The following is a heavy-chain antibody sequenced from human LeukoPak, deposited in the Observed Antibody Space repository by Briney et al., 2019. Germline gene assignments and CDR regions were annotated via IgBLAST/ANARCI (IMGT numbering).Heavy chain of an antibody. CDR1: GGSISSSSYY. Sequence: SETLSLTCTVSGGSISSSSYYWGWIRQPPGKGLEWIGSIYYSGSTYYNPSLRSRVTISVDTSKNQFSLKLSSVTAADTAVYYCAREEYYYGSGSKGHWFDPWGQGTLVTVSS. D-gene: IGHD3-10*01. V-gene: IGHV4-39*07. CDR3: AREEYYYGSGSKGHWFDP. CDR2: IYYSGST. J-gene: IGHJ5*02.